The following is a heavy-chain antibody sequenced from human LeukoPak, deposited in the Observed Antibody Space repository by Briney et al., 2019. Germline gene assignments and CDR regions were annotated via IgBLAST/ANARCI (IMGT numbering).Heavy chain of an antibody. J-gene: IGHJ4*02. CDR1: GFTFSSYG. CDR2: IWYDGSNK. D-gene: IGHD6-13*01. Sequence: GRSLRLSCAASGFTFSSYGMHWVRQAPGKGLEWVAVIWYDGSNKYYADSVKGRFTVSRDNFKNTLYLQMDSLRAEDTAVYYCARAASGTDCWGQGTLVTVSS. V-gene: IGHV3-33*01. CDR3: ARAASGTDC.